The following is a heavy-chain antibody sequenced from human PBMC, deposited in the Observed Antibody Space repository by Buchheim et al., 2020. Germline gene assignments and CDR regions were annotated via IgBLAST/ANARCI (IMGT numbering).Heavy chain of an antibody. CDR2: IYTSGST. CDR3: AREDLYHWFDP. V-gene: IGHV4-61*02. J-gene: IGHJ5*02. D-gene: IGHD3-16*02. Sequence: QVQLQESGPGLVKPSQTLSLTCTVSGGSISSSSYYWSWIRQPAGKGLEWMGRIYTSGSTYYNPSLKSRVTISVDTSKNLFSLKLSSVTAADTAVYYCAREDLYHWFDPWGQGTL. CDR1: GGSISSSSYY.